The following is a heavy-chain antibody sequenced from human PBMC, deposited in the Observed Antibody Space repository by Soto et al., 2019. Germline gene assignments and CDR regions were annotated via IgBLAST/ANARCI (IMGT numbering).Heavy chain of an antibody. CDR3: ARRERAAGTDWWFDP. CDR2: SYYSGST. Sequence: QLQLQESGPGLVKPSETLSLTCTVSGGSISSSSFHWGWIRQPPGKGLAWIGSSYYSGSTYHSPSLKSRVTISVDTSKNQLSVKLSAVTAADTAVYYCARRERAAGTDWWFDPWGQGTLVTVSS. D-gene: IGHD6-13*01. CDR1: GGSISSSSFH. J-gene: IGHJ5*02. V-gene: IGHV4-39*01.